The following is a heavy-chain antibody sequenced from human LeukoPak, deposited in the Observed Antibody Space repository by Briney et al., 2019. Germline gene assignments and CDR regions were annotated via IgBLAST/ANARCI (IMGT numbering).Heavy chain of an antibody. CDR3: AAYHASGTFGYFQH. D-gene: IGHD1-7*01. J-gene: IGHJ1*01. V-gene: IGHV3-30*03. CDR2: ISYDGSNK. CDR1: GFAFSNYW. Sequence: GGSLRLSCAASGFAFSNYWMSWVRQAPGKGLEWLAVISYDGSNKYFADSVEGRLVVSRDNSNNTLYLHMNTLRPDDTAIYFCAAYHASGTFGYFQHWGQGTLVTVSS.